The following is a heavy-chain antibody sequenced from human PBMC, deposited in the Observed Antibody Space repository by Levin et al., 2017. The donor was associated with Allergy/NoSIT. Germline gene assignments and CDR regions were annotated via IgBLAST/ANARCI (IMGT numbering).Heavy chain of an antibody. CDR2: ISAYNGNT. CDR1: GYTFTSYG. D-gene: IGHD6-13*01. V-gene: IGHV1-18*01. Sequence: ASVKVSCKASGYTFTSYGISWVRQAPGQGLEWMGWISAYNGNTNYPQKVQGRVTMTTDTSTSTAYMEMRSLRSDDTAVYYCARTTGHSSWNDFWGQGTLVTVSS. CDR3: ARTTGHSSWNDF. J-gene: IGHJ4*02.